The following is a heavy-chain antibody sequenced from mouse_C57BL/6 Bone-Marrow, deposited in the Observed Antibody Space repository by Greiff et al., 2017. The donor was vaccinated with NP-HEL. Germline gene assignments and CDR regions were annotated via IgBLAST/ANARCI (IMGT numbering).Heavy chain of an antibody. Sequence: VQLQQSFAELVRPGASVKLSCTASGFNIKDYYMHWVKQRPEQGLEWIGRIDPEDGDTEYAPKFQGKATMTADTSSNTAYLQLSSLTSEDTAVYYCTTSPYYYGSSYGFAYWGQGTLVTVSA. J-gene: IGHJ3*01. V-gene: IGHV14-1*01. D-gene: IGHD1-1*01. CDR1: GFNIKDYY. CDR2: IDPEDGDT. CDR3: TTSPYYYGSSYGFAY.